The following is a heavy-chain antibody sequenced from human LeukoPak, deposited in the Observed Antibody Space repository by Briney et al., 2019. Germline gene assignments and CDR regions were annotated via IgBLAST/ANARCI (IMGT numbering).Heavy chain of an antibody. CDR3: ARDRNYYDSSGYYSLVDY. D-gene: IGHD3-22*01. CDR2: ISINSGYI. Sequence: PGGSLRLSCAASGFTFSTYNMNWVRQAPGKGLEWVSSISINSGYIYYANSVKGRFTISRDNAKNSLYLQTNSLRAEDTAVYYCARDRNYYDSSGYYSLVDYWGQGTLVTVSS. V-gene: IGHV3-21*01. J-gene: IGHJ4*02. CDR1: GFTFSTYN.